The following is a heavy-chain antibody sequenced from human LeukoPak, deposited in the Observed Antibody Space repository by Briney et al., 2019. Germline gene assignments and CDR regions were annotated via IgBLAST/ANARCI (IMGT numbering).Heavy chain of an antibody. D-gene: IGHD6-13*01. V-gene: IGHV4-39*01. CDR2: IYYSGST. CDR3: ARGVTPGYSSSWYRRQAFDP. Sequence: PSETLSLTCTVSGGSISSSSYYWGWIRQPPGKGLEWIGSIYYSGSTYYNPSLKSRVTISVDTSKNQFSLKLSSVTAADTAVYYCARGVTPGYSSSWYRRQAFDPWGQGTLVTVSS. J-gene: IGHJ5*02. CDR1: GGSISSSSYY.